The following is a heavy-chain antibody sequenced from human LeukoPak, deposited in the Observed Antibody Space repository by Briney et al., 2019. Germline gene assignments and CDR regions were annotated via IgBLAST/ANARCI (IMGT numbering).Heavy chain of an antibody. CDR2: IKQDGSEK. Sequence: GGSLRLSCAASGFAFSGYAMSWVRQAPGKGLEWVATIKQDGSEKYYVDSVKGRFTISRDNAKNSLYLQMNSLRAEDTAVYYCARNYDYVRGRYRSNLVYWYFDLWGRGTLVTVSS. V-gene: IGHV3-7*01. J-gene: IGHJ2*01. CDR1: GFAFSGYA. CDR3: ARNYDYVRGRYRSNLVYWYFDL. D-gene: IGHD3-16*02.